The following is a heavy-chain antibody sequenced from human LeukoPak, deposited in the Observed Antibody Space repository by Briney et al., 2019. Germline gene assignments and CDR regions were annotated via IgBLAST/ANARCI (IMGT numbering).Heavy chain of an antibody. CDR2: LSYDGRKT. CDR3: ARAFGLTDY. Sequence: GRSLRLSCAASGFTFSTFGMNWVRQAPGKGLEWVAILSYDGRKTYYADSVKGRFTISRDNAKNSLYLQMNSLRDEDTAVYYCARAFGLTDYWGQGTLVTVSS. D-gene: IGHD3/OR15-3a*01. V-gene: IGHV3-30*03. CDR1: GFTFSTFG. J-gene: IGHJ4*02.